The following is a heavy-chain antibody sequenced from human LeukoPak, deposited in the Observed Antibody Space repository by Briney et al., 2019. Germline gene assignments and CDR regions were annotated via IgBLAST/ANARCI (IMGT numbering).Heavy chain of an antibody. CDR2: INPSGGSI. D-gene: IGHD4-23*01. V-gene: IGHV1-46*01. CDR3: ARDPAVVTPLYYFDY. J-gene: IGHJ4*02. Sequence: ASVKVSCKASGYTFTSYYMHWVRQAPGQGLEWMGIINPSGGSISYAQKFQGRVTMTRDTSTSTVYMELSSLRSEDTAVYYCARDPAVVTPLYYFDYWGQGTLVTVSS. CDR1: GYTFTSYY.